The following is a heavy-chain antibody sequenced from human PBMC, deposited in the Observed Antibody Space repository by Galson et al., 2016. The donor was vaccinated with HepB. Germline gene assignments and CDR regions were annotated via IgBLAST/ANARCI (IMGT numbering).Heavy chain of an antibody. V-gene: IGHV3-23*01. CDR1: GFTLSNYV. D-gene: IGHD3-10*01. CDR2: MSGSGDHT. J-gene: IGHJ2*01. CDR3: ARGGRQSSYWYFDL. Sequence: SLRLSCAASGFTLSNYVMSWVRQAPGKGLEWVSGMSGSGDHTYYADSVKGRFTIFRDNSNNTLYLQMNSLRAEDTAVYYCARGGRQSSYWYFDLWGRGTLVTVSS.